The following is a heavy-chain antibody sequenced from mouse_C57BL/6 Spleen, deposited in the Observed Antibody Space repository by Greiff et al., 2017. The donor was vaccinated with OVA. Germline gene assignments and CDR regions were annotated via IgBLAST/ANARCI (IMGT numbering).Heavy chain of an antibody. D-gene: IGHD2-2*01. J-gene: IGHJ1*03. V-gene: IGHV1-26*01. CDR3: ARLSMEGYDWYFDV. CDR2: INPNNGGT. CDR1: GYTFTDYY. Sequence: EVKLQQSGPELVKPGASVKISCKASGYTFTDYYMNWVKQSHGKSLEWIGDINPNNGGTSYNQKFKGKATLTVDKSSSTAYMELRSLTSEDSAVYYCARLSMEGYDWYFDVWGTGTTVTVSS.